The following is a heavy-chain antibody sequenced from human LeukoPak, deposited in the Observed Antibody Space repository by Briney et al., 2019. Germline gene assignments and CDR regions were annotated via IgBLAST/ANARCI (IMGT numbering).Heavy chain of an antibody. J-gene: IGHJ4*02. Sequence: GGSLRLSCAASGFTFSDYYMSWIRQAPGKGLEWVSYISSSGSTIYYADSVKGRFTISRDNAKNSLYLQMNSLRAEDTAVYYCARVQYYYDSSGYCLDYWGQGTLVTASS. CDR2: ISSSGSTI. D-gene: IGHD3-22*01. CDR1: GFTFSDYY. CDR3: ARVQYYYDSSGYCLDY. V-gene: IGHV3-11*01.